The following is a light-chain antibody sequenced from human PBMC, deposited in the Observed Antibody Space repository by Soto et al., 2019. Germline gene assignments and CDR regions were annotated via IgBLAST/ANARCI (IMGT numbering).Light chain of an antibody. CDR1: QSLSSN. CDR2: GAS. Sequence: EIVMTQSPGTLSVSPGERATLSCRASQSLSSNLAWYQQKPGQAPRLLIYGASTRATGIPARFSGSGSGTEFTLTISSPQSEDFAVYYCQQYNNWPPYTFGQGTKLEIK. J-gene: IGKJ2*01. CDR3: QQYNNWPPYT. V-gene: IGKV3-15*01.